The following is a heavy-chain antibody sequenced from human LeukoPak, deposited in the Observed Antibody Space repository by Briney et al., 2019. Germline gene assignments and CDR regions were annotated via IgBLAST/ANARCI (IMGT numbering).Heavy chain of an antibody. CDR3: ARAVAGSPAGSVDI. CDR1: GFTFSSYS. Sequence: GGSLRLSCAASGFTFSSYSMNGVRQAPGKGLEWVSSISSSSSYIYYADSVKGRFTISRDNAKNSLYLQMNSLRAEDTAVYYCARAVAGSPAGSVDIWGQGTMVTVSS. J-gene: IGHJ3*02. V-gene: IGHV3-21*01. D-gene: IGHD6-19*01. CDR2: ISSSSSYI.